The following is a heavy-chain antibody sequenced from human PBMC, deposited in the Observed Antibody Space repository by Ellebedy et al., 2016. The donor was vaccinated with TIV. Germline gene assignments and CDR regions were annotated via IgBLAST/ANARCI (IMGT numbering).Heavy chain of an antibody. CDR3: ARFAVVTAGDY. CDR2: ISGSSSYI. D-gene: IGHD2-21*02. J-gene: IGHJ4*02. V-gene: IGHV3-21*01. Sequence: GESLKISCAASGFTFSSYTINWVRQAPGKGLEWVSSISGSSSYIYYADSVKGRFTISRDNAKNTLYLQMNSLRAEDTALYYCARFAVVTAGDYWGQGALVTVSS. CDR1: GFTFSSYT.